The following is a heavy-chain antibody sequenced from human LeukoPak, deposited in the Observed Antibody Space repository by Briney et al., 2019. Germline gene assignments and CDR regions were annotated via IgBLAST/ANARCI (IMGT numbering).Heavy chain of an antibody. CDR1: GYSISSDYY. D-gene: IGHD5-24*01. CDR2: IDHSGSS. CDR3: ARDGPSRPFTI. J-gene: IGHJ4*02. Sequence: SETLSLTCSISGYSISSDYYWGWIRQPPGKGLEWIAVIDHSGSSHYNPSLKSRVAMSVDTSKNQFSLRLNSVTAADTAVYFCARDGPSRPFTIWGQGTLVTVSS. V-gene: IGHV4-38-2*02.